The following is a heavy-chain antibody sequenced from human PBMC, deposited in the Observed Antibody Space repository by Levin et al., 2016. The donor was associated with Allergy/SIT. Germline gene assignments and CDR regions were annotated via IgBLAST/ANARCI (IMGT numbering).Heavy chain of an antibody. CDR3: ARDGTMVRGQPYYFDY. CDR2: ISSSGSTI. J-gene: IGHJ4*02. D-gene: IGHD3-10*01. V-gene: IGHV3-11*01. Sequence: WIRQPPGKGLEWVSYISSSGSTIYYADSVKGRFTISRDNAKNSLYLQMNSLRAEDTAVYYCARDGTMVRGQPYYFDYWGQGTLVTVSS.